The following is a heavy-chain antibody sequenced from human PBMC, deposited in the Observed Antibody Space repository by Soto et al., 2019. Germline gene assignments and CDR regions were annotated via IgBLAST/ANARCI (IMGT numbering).Heavy chain of an antibody. CDR2: ISSTSRTI. V-gene: IGHV3-48*01. CDR1: GFTFSSYI. J-gene: IGHJ6*02. Sequence: GGSLRLSCAASGFTFSSYIMNWVRQAPGQGLEWVSYISSTSRTIYYADSVKGRFTISRDNAKNSLYLQMDSLRAEDTAVYYCARDWSTAGMDVWGQGTTVTVSS. CDR3: ARDWSTAGMDV.